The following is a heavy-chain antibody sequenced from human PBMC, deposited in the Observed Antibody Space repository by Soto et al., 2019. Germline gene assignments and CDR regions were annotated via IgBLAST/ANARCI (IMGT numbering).Heavy chain of an antibody. V-gene: IGHV4-59*01. CDR3: ARAYDYGDYATPKTYYYYYGMDV. D-gene: IGHD4-17*01. CDR2: IYYSGST. CDR1: GGSISSYD. Sequence: PSETLSLTCTVSGGSISSYDWCWIRQPPGKGLEWIGYIYYSGSTNYNPSLKSRVTTSVDTSKNQFSLKLSSVTAADTAVYYCARAYDYGDYATPKTYYYYYGMDVWGQGTTVT. J-gene: IGHJ6*02.